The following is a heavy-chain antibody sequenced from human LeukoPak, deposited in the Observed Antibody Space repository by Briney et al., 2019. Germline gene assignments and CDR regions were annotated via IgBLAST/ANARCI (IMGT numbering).Heavy chain of an antibody. CDR1: GDSISSSISY. CDR3: ARNHTHESYGYYFDY. CDR2: IYYSGST. D-gene: IGHD5-18*01. J-gene: IGHJ4*02. Sequence: PSETLSLTCTVSGDSISSSISYWGWIRQPPGKGLEWIGSIYYSGSTHYNPSLKSRVIISVDTSKNQFSLKLSSVTAADTAVYYCARNHTHESYGYYFDYWGQGTLITVSS. V-gene: IGHV4-39*01.